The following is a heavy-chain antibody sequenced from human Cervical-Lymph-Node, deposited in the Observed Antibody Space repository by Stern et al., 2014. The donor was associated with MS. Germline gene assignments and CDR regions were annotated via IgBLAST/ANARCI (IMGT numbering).Heavy chain of an antibody. CDR1: GYSFTAYY. V-gene: IGHV1-2*02. CDR3: ARERHSMDV. Sequence: QLVQSGAEVKKPGASVKVSCKASGYSFTAYYMHWVRQAPGQGLECIGWIDPNSGGTKAAQNFQGRVTMTRDTSISTFYMELSGLTSDDTAVCDCARERHSMDVWGQGTTVTVSS. CDR2: IDPNSGGT. J-gene: IGHJ6*02.